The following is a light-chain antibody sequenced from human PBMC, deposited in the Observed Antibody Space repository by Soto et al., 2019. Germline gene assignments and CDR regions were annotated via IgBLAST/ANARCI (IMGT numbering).Light chain of an antibody. CDR3: QSWDSTTGGV. J-gene: IGLJ3*02. Sequence: SYELTQPPSVSVSPGQTASITCSGDTLSYKYACWYQQQPGQSPVRVFCQDNKRPSGIPERFSASNSGNTATRTISGTQVMDEADYYCQSWDSTTGGVFGGGTKLTVL. CDR2: QDN. CDR1: TLSYKY. V-gene: IGLV3-1*01.